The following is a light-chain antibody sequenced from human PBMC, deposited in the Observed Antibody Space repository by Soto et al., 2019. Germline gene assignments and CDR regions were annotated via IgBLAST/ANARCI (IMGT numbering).Light chain of an antibody. J-gene: IGKJ1*01. CDR3: QHYNSYSEA. CDR1: KNINTW. CDR2: DAS. Sequence: DIQMTQAPSTLSASVGDRITITFRASKNINTWVAWYQQKPGKAPKLLIYDASSLESGVPSRFSGSGSGTEFTLTISSLQPDDFATHYCQHYNSYSEAFGQGTKVDIK. V-gene: IGKV1-5*01.